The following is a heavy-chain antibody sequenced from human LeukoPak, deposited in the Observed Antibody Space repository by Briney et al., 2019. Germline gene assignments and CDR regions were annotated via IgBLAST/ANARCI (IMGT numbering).Heavy chain of an antibody. J-gene: IGHJ4*02. D-gene: IGHD1-7*01. V-gene: IGHV1-3*01. CDR3: ARNAETKGIDY. Sequence: KFQGRVTITRDTSASTAYMELSSLRSEDTAVYYCARNAETKGIDYWGQGTLVTVSS.